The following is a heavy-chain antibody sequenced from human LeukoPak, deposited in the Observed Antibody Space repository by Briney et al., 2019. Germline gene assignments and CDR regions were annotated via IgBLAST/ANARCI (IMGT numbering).Heavy chain of an antibody. D-gene: IGHD3-22*01. CDR2: ISGSGGST. CDR3: AKATYYYDSSGYYY. CDR1: GFTFSSYA. Sequence: GGSLRLSCAASGFTFSSYAMSWVRQAPGKGLEWVTAISGSGGSTYYADSVKGRFTISRDKSKNTLYLQMNSLRAEDTAVYYCAKATYYYDSSGYYYWGQGTLVTVSS. V-gene: IGHV3-23*01. J-gene: IGHJ4*02.